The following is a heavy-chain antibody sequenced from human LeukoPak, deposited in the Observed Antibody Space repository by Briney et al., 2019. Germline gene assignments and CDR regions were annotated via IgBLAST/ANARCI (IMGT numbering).Heavy chain of an antibody. V-gene: IGHV3-23*01. J-gene: IGHJ5*02. D-gene: IGHD6-13*01. CDR2: IGSGSAGT. CDR1: GFTFKNYA. Sequence: GGSLRLSCAASGFTFKNYAMSWVRQAPGKGLEWVSAIGSGSAGTHYADSVKGRFTIYRDDSKNTLYLQMNSLRVEDTAVYYCARPRLPVAGTRWFDPWGQGTLVTVSS. CDR3: ARPRLPVAGTRWFDP.